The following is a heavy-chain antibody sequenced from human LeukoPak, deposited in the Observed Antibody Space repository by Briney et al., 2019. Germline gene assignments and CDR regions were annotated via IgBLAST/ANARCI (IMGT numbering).Heavy chain of an antibody. CDR3: ARDAAAQQLVHYFDY. CDR1: GLTVSTNY. CDR2: IYSGGST. D-gene: IGHD6-13*01. V-gene: IGHV3-53*01. Sequence: GGSLRLSCAASGLTVSTNYMSWVRQAPGKGLEWVSLIYSGGSTYYADSVKGRFTISRDNSKNTLYLHMNSLRAEDTAVYYCARDAAAQQLVHYFDYWGQGTLVTVSS. J-gene: IGHJ4*02.